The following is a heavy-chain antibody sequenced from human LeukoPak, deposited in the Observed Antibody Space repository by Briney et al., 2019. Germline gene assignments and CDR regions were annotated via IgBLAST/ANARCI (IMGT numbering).Heavy chain of an antibody. CDR2: INPNSGGT. CDR3: ARGPDYGGTIDY. J-gene: IGHJ4*02. D-gene: IGHD4-23*01. Sequence: GASVKASCKASGYTFTGYYMHWVRQAPGQGLEWMGWINPNSGGTNYAQKFQGRVTMTRDTSISTAYMELSRLTSDDTAVYYCARGPDYGGTIDYWGQGTLVTVSS. V-gene: IGHV1-2*02. CDR1: GYTFTGYY.